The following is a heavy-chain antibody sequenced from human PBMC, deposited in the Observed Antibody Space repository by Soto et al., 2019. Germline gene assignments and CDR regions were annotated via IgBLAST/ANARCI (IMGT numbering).Heavy chain of an antibody. CDR2: IYAGDSDT. CDR3: ARHGAYCSGGSCYKKEIPAFDY. Sequence: EESLKISSERSGYSFTSYGTGWVRPMPGKGLECVWIIYAGDSDTRYSPSFQGQVTISADKSISTAYLQWSSLKAQDNAMYYCARHGAYCSGGSCYKKEIPAFDYWGQGTLVTVSS. V-gene: IGHV5-51*01. D-gene: IGHD2-15*01. CDR1: GYSFTSYG. J-gene: IGHJ4*02.